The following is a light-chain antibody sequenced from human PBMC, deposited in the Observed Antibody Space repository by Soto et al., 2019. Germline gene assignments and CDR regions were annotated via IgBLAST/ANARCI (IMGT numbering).Light chain of an antibody. CDR3: QQYNNWPPWT. J-gene: IGKJ1*01. CDR1: QSVSRN. CDR2: GAS. V-gene: IGKV3-15*01. Sequence: EIVMTQPPATLSVSPGERATLSCRASQSVSRNLAWYQQEPGQAPRLLIYGASTRDTGILARFSGSGSGTEFTLTISSLQSEDFAVYYCQQYNNWPPWTFGQGTKVDIK.